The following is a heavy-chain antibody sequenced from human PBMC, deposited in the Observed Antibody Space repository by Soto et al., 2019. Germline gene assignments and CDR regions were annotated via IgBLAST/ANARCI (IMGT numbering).Heavy chain of an antibody. CDR2: IYHSGST. CDR3: ARARTHTGGCYTLQYTWFQP. J-gene: IGHJ5*02. V-gene: IGHV4-30-2*01. Sequence: PSETLSLTCAVSGGSISSGGYSWSWIRQPPGKGLEWIGYIYHSGSTYYNPSLKSRVTISVDRSKNQFSLKLSSVTAADTAVYYCARARTHTGGCYTLQYTWFQPWGQGTLVTVSS. CDR1: GGSISSGGYS. D-gene: IGHD2-2*02.